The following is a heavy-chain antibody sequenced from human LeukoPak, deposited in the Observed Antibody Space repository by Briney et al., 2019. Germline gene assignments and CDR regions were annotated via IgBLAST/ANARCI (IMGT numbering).Heavy chain of an antibody. Sequence: ASVKVSCKASGYTFTSYDINWVRQATGQGLEWMGWMNPNSGNTGYAQKFQGRVTMTRNTSISTAYMELSSLRSEDTAVYYCARDSIFGVVNPYYYYYGMDVWGQGATVTVSS. CDR1: GYTFTSYD. CDR3: ARDSIFGVVNPYYYYYGMDV. D-gene: IGHD3-3*01. V-gene: IGHV1-8*01. CDR2: MNPNSGNT. J-gene: IGHJ6*02.